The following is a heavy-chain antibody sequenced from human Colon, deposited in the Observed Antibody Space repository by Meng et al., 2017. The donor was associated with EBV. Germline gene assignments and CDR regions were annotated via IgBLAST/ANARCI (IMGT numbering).Heavy chain of an antibody. CDR3: ARVEVGITPGDY. CDR1: GYTFTNYG. J-gene: IGHJ4*02. V-gene: IGHV1-18*01. Sequence: QAQLVQSGGEVKKPGASVKVSCKASGYTFTNYGITWVRQAPGQGLEWMGWISAYNGNTNYAQTLQGRVTMTTDTSTSTAYMELRSLRSDDTAVYYCARVEVGITPGDYWGQGTLVTVSS. CDR2: ISAYNGNT. D-gene: IGHD1-26*01.